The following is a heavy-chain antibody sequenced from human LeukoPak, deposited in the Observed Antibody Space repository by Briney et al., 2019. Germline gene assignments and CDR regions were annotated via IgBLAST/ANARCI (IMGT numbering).Heavy chain of an antibody. J-gene: IGHJ4*02. D-gene: IGHD3-10*01. Sequence: SETLSLTCTVSGGYISSYYWSWIRQPPGEGLEWIGYIYYSGSTNYNPSLKSRVTISVDTSKNQFSLKLSSVTAADTAVYYCARDAAYYYGSGSYRNGLDYWGQGSLVTVSS. CDR2: IYYSGST. V-gene: IGHV4-59*01. CDR3: ARDAAYYYGSGSYRNGLDY. CDR1: GGYISSYY.